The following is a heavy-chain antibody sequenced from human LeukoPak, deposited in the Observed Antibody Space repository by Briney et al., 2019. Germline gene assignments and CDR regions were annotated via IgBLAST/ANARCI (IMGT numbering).Heavy chain of an antibody. CDR3: ARVFGSYDAFDI. CDR2: INHSGST. CDR1: GGSFSGYY. D-gene: IGHD1-26*01. J-gene: IGHJ3*02. Sequence: SETLSLTCAVYGGSFSGYYWSWIRQPPGKGLEWIGEINHSGSTNYNPSLKSRVTISVDTSKNQFSLKLRSVTAADTAVYYCARVFGSYDAFDIWGQGTMVTVSS. V-gene: IGHV4-34*01.